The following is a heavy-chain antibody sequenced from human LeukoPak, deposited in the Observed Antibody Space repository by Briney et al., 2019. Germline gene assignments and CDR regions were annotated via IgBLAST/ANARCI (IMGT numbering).Heavy chain of an antibody. J-gene: IGHJ4*02. CDR3: ARRDISSGWSFDY. V-gene: IGHV4-4*07. CDR2: IHTSGST. CDR1: GGPISNYH. Sequence: SSETLSLTCTVSGGPISNYHWSWIRQPAGKGLEWIGQIHTSGSTNYNPPLKSRVTMSIDTTEDQVSLTIRSVTAADTAFYYCARRDISSGWSFDYWGQGTLVTVSS. D-gene: IGHD6-19*01.